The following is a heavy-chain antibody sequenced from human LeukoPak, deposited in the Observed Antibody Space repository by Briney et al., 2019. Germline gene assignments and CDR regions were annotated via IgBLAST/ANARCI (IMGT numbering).Heavy chain of an antibody. CDR1: VGSISSYY. CDR3: ARDRYYYGSGRPPYYYGMDV. V-gene: IGHV4-59*01. J-gene: IGHJ6*02. D-gene: IGHD3-10*01. CDR2: TYYSGST. Sequence: SETLSLTCTVSVGSISSYYWSWIRQPPGKGLEWVGYTYYSGSTNYNPSLKSRVTISVDTPKNQFSLKLSSMTAADTAVYYCARDRYYYGSGRPPYYYGMDVWGQGTTVTVSS.